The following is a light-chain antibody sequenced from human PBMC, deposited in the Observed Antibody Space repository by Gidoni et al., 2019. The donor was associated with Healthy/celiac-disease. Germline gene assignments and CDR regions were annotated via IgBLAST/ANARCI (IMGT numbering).Light chain of an antibody. Sequence: DLQMTPSPSSLSASVGDRVTITCQASQDISNYLNWYQQKPGKAPKLLIYDASNLETGVPSRFSGSGSGTDFTFTISSLQPEDIATYYCQQYDNLPRFGPGTKVDIK. CDR1: QDISNY. V-gene: IGKV1-33*01. CDR2: DAS. J-gene: IGKJ3*01. CDR3: QQYDNLPR.